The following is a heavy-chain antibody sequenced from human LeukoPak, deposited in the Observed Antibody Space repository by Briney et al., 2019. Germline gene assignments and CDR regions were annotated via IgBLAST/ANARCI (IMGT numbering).Heavy chain of an antibody. D-gene: IGHD3-22*01. CDR3: AKEDYYDSSGNLGY. CDR2: ISWDGGST. J-gene: IGHJ4*02. CDR1: GFTFDDYA. V-gene: IGHV3-43D*04. Sequence: GGSLRLSCAASGFTFDDYAMHWVRQAPGKGLEWVSLISWDGGSTYYADSVKGRFTISRDNSKNSLYLQMNSLRAEDTALYYCAKEDYYDSSGNLGYWGQGTLVTVSS.